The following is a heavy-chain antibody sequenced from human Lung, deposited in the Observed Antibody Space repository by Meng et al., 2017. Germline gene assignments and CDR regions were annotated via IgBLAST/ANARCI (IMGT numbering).Heavy chain of an antibody. D-gene: IGHD4-11*01. CDR1: GGSFSDYY. V-gene: IGHV4-34*01. CDR3: ARGPTTMAHDFDY. J-gene: IGHJ4*02. CDR2: INHSGST. Sequence: QVQPQQWVARLLKPSGILSTNFVVSGGSFSDYYWMWIRQPPGKGLEWIGEINHSGSTNYNPSLESRATISVDTSQNNLSLKLSSVTAADSAVYYCARGPTTMAHDFDYWGQGTLVTVSS.